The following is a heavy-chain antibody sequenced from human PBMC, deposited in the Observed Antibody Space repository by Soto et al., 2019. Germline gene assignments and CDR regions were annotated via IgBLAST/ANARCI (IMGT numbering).Heavy chain of an antibody. CDR1: GFTFSRYG. CDR2: IWNDGSKQ. Sequence: QVQLVESGGGVVQPGRSLRLSCVASGFTFSRYGMHWVRQAPGKGLEWVAVIWNDGSKQVYDDSVKGRFTISRDNSKNTAYLEMGRLRGEDTSVFYCGRGDALEAHAIDLWGQGTLVTVSS. J-gene: IGHJ5*02. V-gene: IGHV3-33*01. D-gene: IGHD2-21*01. CDR3: GRGDALEAHAIDL.